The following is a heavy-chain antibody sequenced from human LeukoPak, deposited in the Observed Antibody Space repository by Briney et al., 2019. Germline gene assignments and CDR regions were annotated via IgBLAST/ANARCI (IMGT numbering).Heavy chain of an antibody. D-gene: IGHD3-10*01. CDR1: GGSFSGYY. CDR2: INHSGST. CDR3: ARVTGFGELLPYYYGMDV. V-gene: IGHV4-34*01. Sequence: SETLSLTCAVYGGSFSGYYWSWIRQPPGKGLEWIGEINHSGSTNYNPSLKSRVTISVDTSKNQFSLKLSSVTAADTAVYYCARVTGFGELLPYYYGMDVRGKGTTVTVSS. J-gene: IGHJ6*04.